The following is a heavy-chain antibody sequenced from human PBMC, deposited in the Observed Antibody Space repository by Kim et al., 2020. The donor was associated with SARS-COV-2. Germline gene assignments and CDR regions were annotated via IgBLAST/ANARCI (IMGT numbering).Heavy chain of an antibody. Sequence: SETLSLTCTVSGGSVISGSYYWSWIRQPPGKELEWIGYIYHTGSTNYNPYLKSRVTIAMDMPKNQFSLKLTSVTTADTAMYYCARETDSSGYWGIWGQGTMVTVSS. D-gene: IGHD3-22*01. CDR2: IYHTGST. J-gene: IGHJ3*02. V-gene: IGHV4-61*01. CDR1: GGSVISGSYY. CDR3: ARETDSSGYWGI.